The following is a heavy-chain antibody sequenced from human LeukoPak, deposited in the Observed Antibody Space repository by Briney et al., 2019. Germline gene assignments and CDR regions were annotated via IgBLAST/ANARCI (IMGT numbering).Heavy chain of an antibody. CDR3: AKGYGFDSSGSEHYFEN. CDR2: ISYDGSNK. J-gene: IGHJ4*02. Sequence: PGGSLRLSCAASGFTFSNYGIHWVRQAPGKGLEWVAVISYDGSNKYYAESVKGRFTISRDNSKNTLCLQMNSLRAEDTAVYYCAKGYGFDSSGSEHYFENWGQGILVTVSS. CDR1: GFTFSNYG. D-gene: IGHD3-22*01. V-gene: IGHV3-30*18.